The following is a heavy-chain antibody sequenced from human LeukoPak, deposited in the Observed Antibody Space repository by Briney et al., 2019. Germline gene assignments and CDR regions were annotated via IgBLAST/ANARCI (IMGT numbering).Heavy chain of an antibody. V-gene: IGHV4-38-2*02. Sequence: SETLSLTCTVSGYSISSGYYWGWIRQPPGKGLEWIGSIYHSGSTYYSPSLKSRVTISLDTSRNQFSLMLNSVTAADTAVYYCAKSNGYGLVDIWGQGTMVTVSS. CDR1: GYSISSGYY. CDR3: AKSNGYGLVDI. D-gene: IGHD3-10*01. CDR2: IYHSGST. J-gene: IGHJ3*02.